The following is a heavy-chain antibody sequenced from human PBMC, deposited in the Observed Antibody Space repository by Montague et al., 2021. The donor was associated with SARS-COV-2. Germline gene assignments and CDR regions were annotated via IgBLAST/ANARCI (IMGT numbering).Heavy chain of an antibody. CDR2: IYYSGGI. CDR1: GGSMSDHY. Sequence: SETLSLTCTVPGGSMSDHYWAWIRQPLGKGLEWLAYIYYSGGINSNASLKSRVSMSVDTSKNQFSLKLTSVTAADTAVYYCARAVSVRRAVNWFDPWGQGTLVTVSS. D-gene: IGHD3-10*01. J-gene: IGHJ5*02. CDR3: ARAVSVRRAVNWFDP. V-gene: IGHV4-59*11.